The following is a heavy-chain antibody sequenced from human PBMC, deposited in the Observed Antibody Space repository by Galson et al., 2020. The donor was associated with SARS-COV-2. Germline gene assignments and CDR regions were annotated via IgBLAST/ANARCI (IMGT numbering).Heavy chain of an antibody. CDR2: IRYDGDVT. CDR1: GFSFNNYA. CDR3: ARDVSMFRGIFPYFYGMDV. Sequence: GGSLRLSCTASGFSFNNYAMYWVRQAPGKGLAWVAFIRYDGDVTFYADSVKGRFTISRDNAMNSLFLQMDSLRAEDTALYYCARDVSMFRGIFPYFYGMDVWGQGTTVTVSS. V-gene: IGHV3-30*02. D-gene: IGHD3-10*01. J-gene: IGHJ6*02.